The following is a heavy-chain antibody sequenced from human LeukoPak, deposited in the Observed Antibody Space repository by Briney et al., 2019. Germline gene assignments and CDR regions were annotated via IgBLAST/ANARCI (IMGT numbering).Heavy chain of an antibody. Sequence: GRSLRLSCAASGFTFDDYAMHWVRQAPGEGLEWVSGISWNSGSIGYADSVKGRFTISRDNAKNSLYLQMNSLRVEDTALYYCAKDSAHMITFGGVIVDWGQGTLVTVSS. V-gene: IGHV3-9*01. J-gene: IGHJ4*01. D-gene: IGHD3-16*02. CDR1: GFTFDDYA. CDR3: AKDSAHMITFGGVIVD. CDR2: ISWNSGSI.